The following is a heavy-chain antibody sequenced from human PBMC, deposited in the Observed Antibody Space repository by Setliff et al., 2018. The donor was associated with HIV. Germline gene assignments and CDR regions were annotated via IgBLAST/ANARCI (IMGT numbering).Heavy chain of an antibody. V-gene: IGHV1-69*06. J-gene: IGHJ6*03. Sequence: SVKVSCKASGGTFSSYAINWVRQAPGQGLEWMGRIIPMSATTNYAQNFQGRVTITADKSTNTAYMEVRSLRFEDTAVYYCARGIAARGNYYYMDVCG. CDR2: IIPMSATT. CDR1: GGTFSSYA. D-gene: IGHD6-6*01. CDR3: ARGIAARGNYYYMDV.